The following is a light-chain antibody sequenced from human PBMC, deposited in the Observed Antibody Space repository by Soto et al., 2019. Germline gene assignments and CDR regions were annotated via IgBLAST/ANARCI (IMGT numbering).Light chain of an antibody. V-gene: IGLV2-14*01. CDR2: EVS. J-gene: IGLJ1*01. CDR3: SSYTSDNRSYV. CDR1: SSDVGAYTS. Sequence: QSALTQPASVSASPGQSITISCTGTSSDVGAYTSVSWYQQHPGKVPKVVIYEVSNRPSGVSNRFSGSKSGNTASLTISGLQAEDEAHYYCSSYTSDNRSYVFGTGTKVTVL.